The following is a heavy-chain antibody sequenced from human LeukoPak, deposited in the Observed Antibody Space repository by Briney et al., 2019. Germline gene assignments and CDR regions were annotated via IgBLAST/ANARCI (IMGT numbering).Heavy chain of an antibody. CDR3: ARGRGDYGGNTGFDY. J-gene: IGHJ4*02. Sequence: GGSLRLSCAASGFTFSSYAMSWVRQAPGKGLEWVSAISGSGGSTYYADSVKGRFTISRDNSKNTLYLQVNSLRAEDTAVYYCARGRGDYGGNTGFDYWGQGTLVTVSS. CDR1: GFTFSSYA. V-gene: IGHV3-23*01. D-gene: IGHD4-23*01. CDR2: ISGSGGST.